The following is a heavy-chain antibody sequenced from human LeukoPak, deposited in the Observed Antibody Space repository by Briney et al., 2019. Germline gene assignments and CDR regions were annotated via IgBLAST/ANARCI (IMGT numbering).Heavy chain of an antibody. V-gene: IGHV3-11*04. CDR1: GFTFNDYY. Sequence: GGSLRLSCAASGFTFNDYYMSWIRQAPGKGLEWISCIGSSGGSINYADSVKGRFTISRDNAKNSLSLQMNSLGAEDTAVYYCVRGRTSGSSWPFDYWGQGTLVTVSS. J-gene: IGHJ4*02. CDR3: VRGRTSGSSWPFDY. D-gene: IGHD6-13*01. CDR2: IGSSGGSI.